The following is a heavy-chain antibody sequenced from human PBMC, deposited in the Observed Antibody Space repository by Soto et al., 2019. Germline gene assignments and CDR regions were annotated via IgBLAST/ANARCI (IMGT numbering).Heavy chain of an antibody. CDR3: AKDSPALRITIFGVVPIGFDY. V-gene: IGHV3-23*01. Sequence: PGGSLRLSCAASGFTFSSYAMSWVRQAPGKGLEWVSAISGSGGSTYYADSVKGRFTISRDNSKNTLYLQMNSLRAEDTAVYYCAKDSPALRITIFGVVPIGFDYWGQGTLVTVSS. CDR1: GFTFSSYA. J-gene: IGHJ4*02. D-gene: IGHD3-3*01. CDR2: ISGSGGST.